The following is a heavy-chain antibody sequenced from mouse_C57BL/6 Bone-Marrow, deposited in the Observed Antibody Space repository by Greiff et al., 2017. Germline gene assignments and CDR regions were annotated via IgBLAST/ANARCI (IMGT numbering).Heavy chain of an antibody. CDR1: GFTFSSYA. CDR2: ISDGGSYT. D-gene: IGHD2-2*01. Sequence: EVQLMESGGGLVKPGGSLKLSCAASGFTFSSYAMSWVRQTPEKRLEWVATISDGGSYTYYPDNVKGRFTISRDNDKNNLYLQMSHLKSEDTAMYYCARVAYGFYAMDYWGQGTSVTVTS. J-gene: IGHJ4*01. CDR3: ARVAYGFYAMDY. V-gene: IGHV5-4*01.